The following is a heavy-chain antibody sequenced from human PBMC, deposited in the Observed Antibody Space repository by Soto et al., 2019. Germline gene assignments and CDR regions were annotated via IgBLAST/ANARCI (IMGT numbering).Heavy chain of an antibody. D-gene: IGHD1-7*01. CDR1: GGSISSYY. CDR3: ARDPRITGTTGYYYYYGMDV. Sequence: SETLSLTCTVSGGSISSYYWSWIRQPAGKGLEWIGRIYTSGSTNYNPSLKSRVTMSVDTSKNQFSLKLSSVTAADTAVYYCARDPRITGTTGYYYYYGMDVWGRGTTVTVS. J-gene: IGHJ6*02. CDR2: IYTSGST. V-gene: IGHV4-4*07.